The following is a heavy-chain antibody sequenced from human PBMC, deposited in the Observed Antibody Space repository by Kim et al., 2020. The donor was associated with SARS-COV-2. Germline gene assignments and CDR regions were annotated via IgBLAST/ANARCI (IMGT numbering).Heavy chain of an antibody. V-gene: IGHV3-23*01. CDR3: VPGLTFDYFT. Sequence: GGFLRLSCAASGFPFRSFAMNWVRQAPGRGLEWVSTITNRESGDYSPDANSVKCRISIYRYNINMYLYLQMHAPRATDLADYSCVPGLTFDYFTWG. D-gene: IGHD3-9*01. CDR2: ITNRESGD. J-gene: IGHJ5*01. CDR1: GFPFRSFA.